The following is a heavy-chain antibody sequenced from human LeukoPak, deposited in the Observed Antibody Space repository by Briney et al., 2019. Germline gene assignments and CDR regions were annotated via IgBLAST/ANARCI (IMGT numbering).Heavy chain of an antibody. CDR1: GFTFSSYW. CDR3: ARDKEAREAYGMDV. D-gene: IGHD6-6*01. J-gene: IGHJ6*02. Sequence: GGALRHSCAASGFTFSSYWMSWVGQAPGKGLEWVANIKQDGSEKYYVDSVKGRFTISRDNAKNSLYLQMNSLRAEDTAVYYCARDKEAREAYGMDVWGQGTTVTVSS. CDR2: IKQDGSEK. V-gene: IGHV3-7*01.